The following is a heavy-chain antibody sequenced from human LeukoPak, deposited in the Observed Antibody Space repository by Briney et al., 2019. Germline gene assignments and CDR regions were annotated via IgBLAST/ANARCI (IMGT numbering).Heavy chain of an antibody. CDR2: ISAYNGNT. CDR3: ARSPPIIVPSSSLDY. CDR1: GGTFSSYA. V-gene: IGHV1-18*01. D-gene: IGHD3-16*02. Sequence: ASVKVSCKASGGTFSSYAIVWVRQAPGQGLEWMGWISAYNGNTNYAQRLQGRVTMTTDTSTSTAYMELRSLRSDDTAVYYCARSPPIIVPSSSLDYWGQGTLVTVSS. J-gene: IGHJ4*02.